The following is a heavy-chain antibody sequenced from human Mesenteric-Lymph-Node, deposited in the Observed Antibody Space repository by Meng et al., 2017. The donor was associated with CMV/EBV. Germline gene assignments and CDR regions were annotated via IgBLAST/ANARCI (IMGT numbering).Heavy chain of an antibody. CDR2: VYYSGST. CDR3: ARETYCSGGSCYPQGDCFDY. CDR1: GGSISSCY. V-gene: IGHV4-59*01. J-gene: IGHJ4*02. D-gene: IGHD2-15*01. Sequence: SETLSPTCTVSGGSISSCYWSWIRQPPGKGLEWLGYVYYSGSTDYNPSLKSRVTISVDTSKKQFSLRLSSVTAADTAVYYCARETYCSGGSCYPQGDCFDYWGQGTLVTVSS.